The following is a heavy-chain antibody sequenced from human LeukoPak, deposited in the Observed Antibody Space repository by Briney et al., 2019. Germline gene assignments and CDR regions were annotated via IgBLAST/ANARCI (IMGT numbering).Heavy chain of an antibody. D-gene: IGHD4-11*01. CDR1: GDSISSGGYY. J-gene: IGHJ4*02. CDR2: IYYSGST. V-gene: IGHV4-31*03. Sequence: PSQTLSLTCTVSGDSISSGGYYWSWIRQHPGKGLEWIGYIYYSGSTYYNPSLKSRVTIPVDTSKNQFSLKLSSVTAADTAVYYCARSRPTVTFDYWGQGTLVTVSS. CDR3: ARSRPTVTFDY.